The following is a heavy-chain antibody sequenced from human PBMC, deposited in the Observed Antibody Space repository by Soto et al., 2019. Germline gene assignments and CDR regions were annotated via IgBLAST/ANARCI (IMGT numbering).Heavy chain of an antibody. D-gene: IGHD3-10*01. J-gene: IGHJ4*02. Sequence: ASVKVSCKASGDTFASFGLSWVRQAPGQGLEWLGWISAYNGNTHYAQKVRDRVTLTTDTSTNTAYMELRSLTSDDTAVYYCARDQESITDRILQYWGQGTRVTVLL. V-gene: IGHV1-18*01. CDR3: ARDQESITDRILQY. CDR1: GDTFASFG. CDR2: ISAYNGNT.